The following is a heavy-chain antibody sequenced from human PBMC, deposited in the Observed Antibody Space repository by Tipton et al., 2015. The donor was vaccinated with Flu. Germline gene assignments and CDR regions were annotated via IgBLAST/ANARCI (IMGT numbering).Heavy chain of an antibody. J-gene: IGHJ5*02. V-gene: IGHV4-59*01. D-gene: IGHD3-10*01. CDR3: ARIQGGYYGSESYDT. CDR1: GGPISSYY. CDR2: VFYTGST. Sequence: TLSLTCPVSGGPISSYYWSWIRQPPGKGLEWIGYVFYTGSTDYNPSLKSRVTISVDTSKNQFSLELISVTAADTAVYYCARIQGGYYGSESYDTWGQGMLVTVSS.